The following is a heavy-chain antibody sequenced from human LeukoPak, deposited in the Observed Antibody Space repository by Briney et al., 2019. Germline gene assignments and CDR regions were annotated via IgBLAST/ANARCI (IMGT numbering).Heavy chain of an antibody. J-gene: IGHJ6*02. Sequence: PSETLSLTCAVYGGSFSGYYWSWIRQPPGKGLEWIGEINHSGSTNYNPSLKSRVTISVDTSKNQFSLKLSSVTAADTAVYYCGGEYYYDSSGQGGMDVWGQGTTVTVSS. V-gene: IGHV4-34*01. CDR2: INHSGST. CDR1: GGSFSGYY. D-gene: IGHD3-22*01. CDR3: GGEYYYDSSGQGGMDV.